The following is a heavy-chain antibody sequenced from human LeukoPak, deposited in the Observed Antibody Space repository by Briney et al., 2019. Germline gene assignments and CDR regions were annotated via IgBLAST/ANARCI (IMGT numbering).Heavy chain of an antibody. CDR3: AVHIVGATTFDY. CDR1: GGTFSSYA. D-gene: IGHD1-26*01. J-gene: IGHJ4*02. Sequence: ASVKVSCKASGGTFSSYAISWVRQAPGQGLEWMGGIIPIFGTANYAQKFQGRVTITTDESTSTAYVELSSLRSEDTAVYYCAVHIVGATTFDYWGQGTLVTVSS. V-gene: IGHV1-69*05. CDR2: IIPIFGTA.